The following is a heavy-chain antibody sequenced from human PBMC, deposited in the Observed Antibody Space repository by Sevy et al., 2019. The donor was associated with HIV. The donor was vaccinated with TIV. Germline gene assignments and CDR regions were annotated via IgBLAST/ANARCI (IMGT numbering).Heavy chain of an antibody. CDR1: GFTFTNAW. D-gene: IGHD2-15*01. J-gene: IGHJ4*02. CDR3: TFEGLYCSGGSCYSEGFDS. V-gene: IGHV3-15*01. CDR2: IKSKTDGGTT. Sequence: GGSLRLSCAAFGFTFTNAWMSWVRQAPGKGLEWVGRIKSKTDGGTTDYAAPVKGRFTISRDDSKNTLYLHMNSLKTEDIAVYYCTFEGLYCSGGSCYSEGFDSWGQGTLVTVSS.